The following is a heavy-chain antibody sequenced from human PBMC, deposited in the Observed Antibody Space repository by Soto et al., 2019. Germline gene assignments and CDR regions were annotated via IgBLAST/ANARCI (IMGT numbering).Heavy chain of an antibody. D-gene: IGHD3-22*01. CDR3: TTLDYYDSSGLDY. Sequence: GGSLRLSCTASGFIFNKAWINWVRQAPGKGLEWVGRIKSKTDGGTPDFAAPVKGRFAISRDDSKNTLYLQMNSLKTEDTAVYYCTTLDYYDSSGLDYWGQGTLVTVSS. CDR2: IKSKTDGGTP. J-gene: IGHJ4*02. CDR1: GFIFNKAW. V-gene: IGHV3-15*07.